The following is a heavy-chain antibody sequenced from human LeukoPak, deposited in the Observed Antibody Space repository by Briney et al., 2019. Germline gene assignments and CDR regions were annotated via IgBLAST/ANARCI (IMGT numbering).Heavy chain of an antibody. J-gene: IGHJ5*02. D-gene: IGHD4-17*01. CDR1: GFTVSSNY. Sequence: PGGSLRLSCAASGFTVSSNYMSWVRQAPGKGLEWVSVIYSGGSTYYADSVKGRFTISRDNSKNTLYLQMNSLRAEDTAVYYCARGDTVTGNWFDPWGQGTLVTVCS. CDR3: ARGDTVTGNWFDP. CDR2: IYSGGST. V-gene: IGHV3-53*01.